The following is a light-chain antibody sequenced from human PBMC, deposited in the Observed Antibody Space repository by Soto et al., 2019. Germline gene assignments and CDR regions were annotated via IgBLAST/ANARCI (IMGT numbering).Light chain of an antibody. Sequence: DIQMTQSPSSLSASVGDRVNITCQASHDITTFLNWFQQKPGKAPKLLIYDASNLEAGVPSRFNGGGSGTHFTFTITSLQPADVATYYCQQSNNLPLTFGGGTKVEIK. V-gene: IGKV1-33*01. J-gene: IGKJ4*01. CDR2: DAS. CDR1: HDITTF. CDR3: QQSNNLPLT.